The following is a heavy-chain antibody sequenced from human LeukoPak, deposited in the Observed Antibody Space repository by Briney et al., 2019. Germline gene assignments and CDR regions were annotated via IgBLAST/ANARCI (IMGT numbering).Heavy chain of an antibody. J-gene: IGHJ5*02. V-gene: IGHV3-7*01. CDR3: VRDVVGGRLDL. CDR2: IKEDGSEI. D-gene: IGHD4-23*01. Sequence: HSGGSLRLSCAASGFTFSSTWMSWVRQAAGKELEWVANIKEDGSEIEYADSAKGRFTISRDNTKNSLYLQMNSLRAEDTAVYYCVRDVVGGRLDLWGQGTLVTVSS. CDR1: GFTFSSTW.